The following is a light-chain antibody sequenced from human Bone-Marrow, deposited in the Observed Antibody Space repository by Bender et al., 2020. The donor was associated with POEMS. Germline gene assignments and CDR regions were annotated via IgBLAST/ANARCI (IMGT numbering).Light chain of an antibody. CDR3: QAWDRSTVG. J-gene: IGLJ2*01. Sequence: SYDLTQPPSVSVSPGQTATITCSGDKLGDKYVNWYQQKPGQSPVVVIYEDKERPSGIPERISGSNSGNTATLTISGTQAMDEADYYCQAWDRSTVGFGGGTKLTVL. V-gene: IGLV3-1*01. CDR2: EDK. CDR1: KLGDKY.